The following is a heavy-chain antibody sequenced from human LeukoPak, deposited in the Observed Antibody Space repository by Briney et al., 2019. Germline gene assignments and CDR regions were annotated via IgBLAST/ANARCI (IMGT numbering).Heavy chain of an antibody. D-gene: IGHD6-19*01. V-gene: IGHV3-21*04. CDR2: ISSSSNYI. CDR1: GFTFSFYS. Sequence: PGGSLRLSCAASGFTFSFYSMNWVRQAPGKGLEWISSISSSSNYIYYADSVKGRFTISRDNSKNTLFLQMNSLRVEDTAVYYCARMFLGSGWYIDYWGQGTLVTVSS. CDR3: ARMFLGSGWYIDY. J-gene: IGHJ4*02.